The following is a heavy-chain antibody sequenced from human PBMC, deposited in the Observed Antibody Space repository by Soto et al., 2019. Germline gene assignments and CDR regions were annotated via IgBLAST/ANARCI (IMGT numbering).Heavy chain of an antibody. Sequence: QVQLQESGPGLVKPSQTLSLTCTVSGGSISSGGYYWSWIRQHPGKGLEWIGYIYYSGSTYYNPSLKSRVTISVDTSKNQFSLKLSSVTAADTAVYYCARGQAPLYYYDREHAFDIWGQGTMVTVSS. CDR1: GGSISSGGYY. V-gene: IGHV4-31*03. CDR2: IYYSGST. J-gene: IGHJ3*02. CDR3: ARGQAPLYYYDREHAFDI. D-gene: IGHD3-22*01.